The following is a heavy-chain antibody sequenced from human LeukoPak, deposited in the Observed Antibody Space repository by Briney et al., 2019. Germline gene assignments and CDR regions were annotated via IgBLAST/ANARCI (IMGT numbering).Heavy chain of an antibody. J-gene: IGHJ2*01. CDR3: ARDPGDTYPDCYFDL. V-gene: IGHV4-4*07. Sequence: SEPLSLTCTVSGGFISSYYWSWIRQSAGNGLEWIGRVHISGTTHYNPSLQSRLSMSIDMSKNQFSLNLNSVTAADTAVYYCARDPGDTYPDCYFDLWGRGAVITVSS. D-gene: IGHD4-17*01. CDR1: GGFISSYY. CDR2: VHISGTT.